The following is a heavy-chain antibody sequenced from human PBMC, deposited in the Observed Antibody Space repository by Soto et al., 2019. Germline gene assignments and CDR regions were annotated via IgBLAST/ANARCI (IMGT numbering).Heavy chain of an antibody. CDR3: ARDLGYYASDGYFDY. Sequence: GGSLRLSCAASGFTFSDYYMSWIRQAPGKGLEWVSYISSSGSIIYYADSVKGRFTISRDNAKNSLYLQMNSLRAEDTAVYYCARDLGYYASDGYFDYWGQGTLVTVSS. D-gene: IGHD3-22*01. V-gene: IGHV3-11*01. CDR2: ISSSGSII. CDR1: GFTFSDYY. J-gene: IGHJ4*02.